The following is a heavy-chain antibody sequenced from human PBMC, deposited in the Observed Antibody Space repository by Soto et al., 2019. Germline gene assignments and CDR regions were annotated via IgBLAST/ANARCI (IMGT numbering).Heavy chain of an antibody. J-gene: IGHJ6*02. V-gene: IGHV3-48*02. CDR1: GFTFSSHT. D-gene: IGHD3-10*01. CDR3: ARRITMVRGPYYYYAMDV. Sequence: GGSLRLSCAASGFTFSSHTMNGVRQAPGKGLEWISYITSTSSTKNYADSVKGRFTISRDNANNSLYLQMNSLRDEDTAVYYCARRITMVRGPYYYYAMDVWGQGTTVTVSS. CDR2: ITSTSSTK.